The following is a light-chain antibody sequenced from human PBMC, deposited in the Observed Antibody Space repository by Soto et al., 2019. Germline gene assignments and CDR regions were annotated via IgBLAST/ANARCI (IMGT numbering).Light chain of an antibody. J-gene: IGKJ1*01. V-gene: IGKV4-1*01. CDR2: WAS. Sequence: DIVMTQSPDSLAVSLGEWAPINCKSSQSVLYSSNNKNYLAWYQQKPGQPPKLLIYWASTRESVVPDRFSGRGYGTDFTLTNSILQAEDVAVYYCQQYYSTPPTVGQGTKGEIK. CDR3: QQYYSTPPT. CDR1: QSVLYSSNNKNY.